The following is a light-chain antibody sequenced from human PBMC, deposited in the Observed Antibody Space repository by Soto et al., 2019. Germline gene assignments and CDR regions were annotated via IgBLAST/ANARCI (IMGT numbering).Light chain of an antibody. CDR3: QQYGSSGT. Sequence: EIVLTQSPGTLSLSPGERATRSCRASQSVSNNYLAWYQQKPGQAPRLLIYGASNRATGIPDRFSGSGSGTDFTLTISRLEPEDFAVYYCQQYGSSGTFGQGTKADSK. CDR2: GAS. CDR1: QSVSNNY. J-gene: IGKJ1*01. V-gene: IGKV3-20*01.